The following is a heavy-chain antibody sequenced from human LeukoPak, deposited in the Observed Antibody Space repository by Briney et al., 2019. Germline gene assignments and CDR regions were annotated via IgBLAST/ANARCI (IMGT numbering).Heavy chain of an antibody. CDR3: ATQPPVLDAFDI. J-gene: IGHJ3*02. Sequence: ASVKVSCKVSGYTLTELSMHWVRQPPGKGLAWMGGFDPEDGETIYEQKFRARLTMTEDTSTDTAYMELRSLRSEDTAVYYCATQPPVLDAFDIWGQGTMVTVSS. V-gene: IGHV1-24*01. CDR2: FDPEDGET. CDR1: GYTLTELS.